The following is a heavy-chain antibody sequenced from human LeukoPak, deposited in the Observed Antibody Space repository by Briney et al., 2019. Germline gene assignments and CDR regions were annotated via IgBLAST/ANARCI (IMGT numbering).Heavy chain of an antibody. Sequence: SSETLSLTCAVYGGSFSGHYWSWIRQPPGKGLEWIGEINESGSTNYNPSLKSRVTISVDTSKNQLSLKLSSVTAADTAVYYCAREDYGDYYRLFDYWGQGTLVIVSS. CDR1: GGSFSGHY. D-gene: IGHD4-17*01. CDR3: AREDYGDYYRLFDY. J-gene: IGHJ4*02. CDR2: INESGST. V-gene: IGHV4-34*01.